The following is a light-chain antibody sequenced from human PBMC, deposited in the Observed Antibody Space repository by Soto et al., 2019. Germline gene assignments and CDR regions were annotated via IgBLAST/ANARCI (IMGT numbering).Light chain of an antibody. Sequence: QSVLTQSASVSGSPGQTITISCTGTSSDVGRYNLVSWYQQHPGTAPKLMIYEVIKRPSGVSNRFSGSKSGSTASLTISGLQGEDEADYFCCSYAGSNTVIFGGGTKLTVL. J-gene: IGLJ2*01. V-gene: IGLV2-23*02. CDR1: SSDVGRYNL. CDR2: EVI. CDR3: CSYAGSNTVI.